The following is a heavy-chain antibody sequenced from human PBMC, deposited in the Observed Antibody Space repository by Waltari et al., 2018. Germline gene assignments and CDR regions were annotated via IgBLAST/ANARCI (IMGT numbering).Heavy chain of an antibody. CDR1: GFPFRSYA. CDR2: ISYDGSNK. CDR3: ARDRYHLGEAYFDY. V-gene: IGHV3-30-3*01. J-gene: IGHJ4*02. Sequence: QVQLVESGGGVVQPGRSLRLSCAASGFPFRSYAMHWVRQAPGKGLEWVAVISYDGSNKYYADSVKGRFTISRDNSKNTLYLQMNSLRAEDTAVYYCARDRYHLGEAYFDYWGQGTLVTVSS. D-gene: IGHD3-16*01.